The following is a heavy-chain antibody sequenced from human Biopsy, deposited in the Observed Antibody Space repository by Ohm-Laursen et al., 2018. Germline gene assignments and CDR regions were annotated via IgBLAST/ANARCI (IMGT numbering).Heavy chain of an antibody. CDR3: AGDINNWNVNY. D-gene: IGHD1-20*01. V-gene: IGHV1-24*01. J-gene: IGHJ4*02. Sequence: SVKVSCKVSGYTLTDLSMHWVRQAPGKGLEWMGGFAPENGKTIYAQKFQGRVAMTEDTSTDTAYMELSNLRSEDTAVYYCAGDINNWNVNYWGQGTLVIVSS. CDR1: GYTLTDLS. CDR2: FAPENGKT.